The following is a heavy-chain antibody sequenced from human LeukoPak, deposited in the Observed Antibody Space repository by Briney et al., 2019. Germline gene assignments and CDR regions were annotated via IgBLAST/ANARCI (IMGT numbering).Heavy chain of an antibody. CDR1: GFTFRSFA. D-gene: IGHD1-26*01. Sequence: GGSLRLSCSASGFTFRSFAMHWVRQAPGKGLEYVSAVNNNGGSTFYSDSVKGRFTISRDNSKNTLYLQMSSLRAEDTAVYYCAKKRIGSYYSAADYWGQGTLVTVSS. V-gene: IGHV3-64D*06. CDR2: VNNNGGST. J-gene: IGHJ4*02. CDR3: AKKRIGSYYSAADY.